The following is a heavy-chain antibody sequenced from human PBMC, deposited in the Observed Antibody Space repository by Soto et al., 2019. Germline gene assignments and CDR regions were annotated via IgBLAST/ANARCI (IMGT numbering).Heavy chain of an antibody. J-gene: IGHJ6*02. D-gene: IGHD2-21*01. CDR1: GFTFSTYG. V-gene: IGHV3-30*18. Sequence: QVQLVESGGGVVQPGRSLRLSCAASGFTFSTYGIHWVRQAPGKGLEWVALISYDENNKYYADSVKGRFTISRDNSKNTLYLQRNSRRAEDTAVYYGAKDRGGARCYNYGMDVWAKGPRSPSP. CDR2: ISYDENNK. CDR3: AKDRGGARCYNYGMDV.